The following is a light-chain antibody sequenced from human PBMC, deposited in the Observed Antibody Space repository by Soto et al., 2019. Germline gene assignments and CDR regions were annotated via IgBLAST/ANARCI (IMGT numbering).Light chain of an antibody. CDR1: ESVNSAY. J-gene: IGKJ1*01. V-gene: IGKV3-20*01. CDR2: GAS. Sequence: EIVLTQSPVTLSLPPGERATLSCRAIESVNSAYLAWYQHRPAQSPRLLIYGASSSATGVPDSISGSCSGAEFTLTITSMEPEDFALYYCQQFVYSPWTVGLGTKVDSK. CDR3: QQFVYSPWT.